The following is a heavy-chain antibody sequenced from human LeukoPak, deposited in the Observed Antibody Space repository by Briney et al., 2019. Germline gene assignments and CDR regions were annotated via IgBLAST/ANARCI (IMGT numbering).Heavy chain of an antibody. Sequence: GESLKISCKASGYTFTSYWIAWVRQMPGKGLEWMGIIFPGDSDTTYSPSLRGQVTISADKSLNTAYLQWRSLKASDTAMYYCARRAGYYGSSGYYSFDSSGQGTLVTV. CDR1: GYTFTSYW. D-gene: IGHD3-22*01. J-gene: IGHJ4*02. CDR2: IFPGDSDT. CDR3: ARRAGYYGSSGYYSFDS. V-gene: IGHV5-51*01.